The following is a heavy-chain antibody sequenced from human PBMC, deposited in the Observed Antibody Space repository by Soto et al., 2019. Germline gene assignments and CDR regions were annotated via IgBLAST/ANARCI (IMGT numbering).Heavy chain of an antibody. D-gene: IGHD3-3*01. CDR1: GLSFSSYA. J-gene: IGHJ4*02. V-gene: IGHV3-23*01. CDR2: ISGSGNST. Sequence: EVQVLESGGGLAQPGRSLRLSCAVSGLSFSSYAMTWVRQSPGKGLVWVSRISGSGNSTYSADSVRGRFTISRDNSKNTLYLQMISVRAEDTAVYYCAKDAKFLVWLPTSCDVDFWGQGTLVTVSS. CDR3: AKDAKFLVWLPTSCDVDF.